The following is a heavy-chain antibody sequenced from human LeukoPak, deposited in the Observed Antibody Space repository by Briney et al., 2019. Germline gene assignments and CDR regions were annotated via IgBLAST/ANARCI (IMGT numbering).Heavy chain of an antibody. CDR2: ISAYNGNT. CDR1: GYTFTSYG. Sequence: ASVKVSCKASGYTFTSYGISWVRQAPGQGLEWMGWISAYNGNTNYAQKLQGRVTMTTDTSTSTAYMELRSLRSDDTAVYYCARDLSVAATEYFYYGMDVWGQGTTVTVSS. J-gene: IGHJ6*02. V-gene: IGHV1-18*01. CDR3: ARDLSVAATEYFYYGMDV. D-gene: IGHD2-15*01.